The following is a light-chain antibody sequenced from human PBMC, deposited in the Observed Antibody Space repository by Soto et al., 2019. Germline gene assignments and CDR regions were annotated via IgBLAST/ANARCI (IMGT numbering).Light chain of an antibody. CDR1: QGITNY. CDR3: KKYNSARWT. CDR2: AAS. V-gene: IGKV1-27*01. Sequence: DIQMTQSPSSLSASVGDRVTITCRASQGITNYLAWYQQKPGKVPKLLIYAASSLQSGVPSRFSGSGSGTDFNLTISSLQPEDVATYYCKKYNSARWTFGQGTKVEIK. J-gene: IGKJ1*01.